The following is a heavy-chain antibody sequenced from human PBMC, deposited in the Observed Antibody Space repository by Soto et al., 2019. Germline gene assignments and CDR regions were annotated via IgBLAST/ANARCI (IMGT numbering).Heavy chain of an antibody. V-gene: IGHV4-39*01. J-gene: IGHJ4*02. D-gene: IGHD5-12*01. CDR2: IYYSGST. Sequence: SETLSLTCTVSGGSISSSSYYWGWIRQPPGKGLEWIGSIYYSGSTYYNPSLKSRVTISVDTSKNQFSLKLSSVTAADTAVYYCARLVLNSGYDYGDEPPDYWGQGTLVTVSS. CDR3: ARLVLNSGYDYGDEPPDY. CDR1: GGSISSSSYY.